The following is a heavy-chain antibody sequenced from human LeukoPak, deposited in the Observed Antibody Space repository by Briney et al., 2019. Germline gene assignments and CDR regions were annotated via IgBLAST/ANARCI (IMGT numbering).Heavy chain of an antibody. J-gene: IGHJ4*02. CDR2: IYYSGST. CDR1: GGSISSSSYY. Sequence: SETLSLTCTVSGGSISSSSYYWGWIRQPPGKGLEWIGSIYYSGSTYYNPSLKSRVTISVDTSKNQFSLRLSSVTAADTAVYYCAGSPSDYSNYYFDYWGQGTLVTVSS. V-gene: IGHV4-39*01. CDR3: AGSPSDYSNYYFDY. D-gene: IGHD4-11*01.